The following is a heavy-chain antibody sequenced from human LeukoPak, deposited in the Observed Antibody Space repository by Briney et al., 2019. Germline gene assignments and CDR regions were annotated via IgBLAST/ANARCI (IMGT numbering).Heavy chain of an antibody. D-gene: IGHD1-26*01. Sequence: PGGSLRLSCAASGFTFSSYSMNWVRQAPGKGLEWVSSISSSSSYIYYADSVKGRFTISRDNAKNSLYLQMNSLRAEDTAVYYCARVQGRGRLDAFDIWGQGTMVTVSS. V-gene: IGHV3-21*01. CDR3: ARVQGRGRLDAFDI. J-gene: IGHJ3*02. CDR2: ISSSSSYI. CDR1: GFTFSSYS.